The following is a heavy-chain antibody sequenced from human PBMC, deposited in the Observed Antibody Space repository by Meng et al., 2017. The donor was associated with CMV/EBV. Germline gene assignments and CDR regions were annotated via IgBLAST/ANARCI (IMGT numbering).Heavy chain of an antibody. CDR1: GFTFSSYE. D-gene: IGHD6-19*01. V-gene: IGHV3-48*03. CDR3: AKASGWSMGRGYNWFDP. J-gene: IGHJ5*02. CDR2: ISSSGSTI. Sequence: GESLKISCAASGFTFSSYEMNWVRQAPGKGLEWVSYISSSGSTIYYADSVKGRFTISRDNAKNSLYLQMNSLRAEDTAVYYCAKASGWSMGRGYNWFDPWGQGTLVTVSS.